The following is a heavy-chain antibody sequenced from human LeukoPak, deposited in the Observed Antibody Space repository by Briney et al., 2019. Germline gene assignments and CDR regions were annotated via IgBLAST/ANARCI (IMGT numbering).Heavy chain of an antibody. Sequence: PSETLSLTCTVSGDSISSSSYYWEWIRQTPGKGLEWIGSTFYSGSTYYNPSLKSRVTISVDKSKNQFSLKLSSVTAADTAVYYCARVTYYYGSRSYYIDYWGQGTLVTVSS. CDR2: TFYSGST. V-gene: IGHV4-39*07. CDR3: ARVTYYYGSRSYYIDY. CDR1: GDSISSSSYY. D-gene: IGHD3-10*01. J-gene: IGHJ4*02.